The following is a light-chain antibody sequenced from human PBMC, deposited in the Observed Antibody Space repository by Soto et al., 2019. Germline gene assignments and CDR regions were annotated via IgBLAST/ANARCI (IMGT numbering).Light chain of an antibody. CDR2: DVS. CDR1: SSDVGGYNY. J-gene: IGLJ2*01. Sequence: QSALTQPASVSGSPGQSITISCTGTSSDVGGYNYVSWYQQHPGKAPKLMIYDVSNRPSGVSNRFSGSKAGNTASLTISGSQAEDEADYYCSSYTSSSTVVFGGGTKVTVL. CDR3: SSYTSSSTVV. V-gene: IGLV2-14*01.